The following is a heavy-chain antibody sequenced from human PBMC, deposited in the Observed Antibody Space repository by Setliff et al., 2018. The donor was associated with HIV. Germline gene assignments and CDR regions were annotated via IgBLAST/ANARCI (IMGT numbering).Heavy chain of an antibody. V-gene: IGHV3-20*04. CDR2: LNWRGDDT. J-gene: IGHJ5*02. CDR1: GFTFSSYS. CDR3: VREWVADP. Sequence: GGSLRLSCAASGFTFSSYSMNWVRQAPGKGLEWVSGLNWRGDDTGYADSVKGRYTISRDNAKNSLYLQMSSLRADDTAVYYCVREWVADPWGQGTLVTVSS. D-gene: IGHD1-26*01.